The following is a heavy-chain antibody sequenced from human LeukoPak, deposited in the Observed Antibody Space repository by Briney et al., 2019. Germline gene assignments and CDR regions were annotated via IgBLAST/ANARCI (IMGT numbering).Heavy chain of an antibody. V-gene: IGHV3-9*01. CDR3: AKDGGGYDILTGYYFDY. CDR2: ISWNSGSI. D-gene: IGHD3-9*01. J-gene: IGHJ4*02. CDR1: GFTFDDYA. Sequence: AGGSLRLSCAASGFTFDDYAMRWVRQAPGKGLEWVSGISWNSGSIGYADSVKVRFTISRDNAKNSLYLQMNSLRAEDTALYYCAKDGGGYDILTGYYFDYWGQGTLVTVSS.